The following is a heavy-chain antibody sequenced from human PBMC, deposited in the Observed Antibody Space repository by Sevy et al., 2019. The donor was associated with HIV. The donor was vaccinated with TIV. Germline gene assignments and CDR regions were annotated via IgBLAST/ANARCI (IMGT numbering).Heavy chain of an antibody. CDR3: PRAKSQLEIPAFDV. Sequence: GGSLRLSCAASGFIFSDFYMTWIRRAPGKGLDWVSYNSSRGRTTYYAESVKGRFTISRDNDKNSMFLQMNSLRADDTAVYYCPRAKSQLEIPAFDVWGQGTMVTVSS. V-gene: IGHV3-11*04. CDR2: NSSRGRTT. J-gene: IGHJ3*01. CDR1: GFIFSDFY. D-gene: IGHD1-1*01.